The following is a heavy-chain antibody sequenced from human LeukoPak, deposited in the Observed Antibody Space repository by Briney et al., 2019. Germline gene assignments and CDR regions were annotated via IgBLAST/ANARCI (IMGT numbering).Heavy chain of an antibody. J-gene: IGHJ6*02. CDR2: ISAYNGNT. CDR1: GYTFTSYG. V-gene: IGHV1-18*01. D-gene: IGHD1-26*01. CDR3: ARDGTATIHHYGMDV. Sequence: GASVKVSCKASGYTFTSYGISWVRQAPGQGLEWMGWISAYNGNTNYAQKLQGRVTMTTDTSTRTAYMELRSLRSDDTAVYYCARDGTATIHHYGMDVWGQGTTVTVSS.